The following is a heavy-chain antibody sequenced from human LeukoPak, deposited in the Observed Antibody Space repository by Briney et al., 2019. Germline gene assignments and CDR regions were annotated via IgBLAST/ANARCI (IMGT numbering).Heavy chain of an antibody. Sequence: SETLSLTCTVSGGSISSGDYYWGWVRQPPGKGLEWIGYIYYSGSTNYNPSLKSRVTIAVDTSTNQFSLKLSSVTAADTAVYYCARDADDYGDFYYYYYMDVWGKGTTVTVSS. CDR3: ARDADDYGDFYYYYYMDV. V-gene: IGHV4-61*08. J-gene: IGHJ6*03. CDR1: GGSISSGDYY. CDR2: IYYSGST. D-gene: IGHD4-17*01.